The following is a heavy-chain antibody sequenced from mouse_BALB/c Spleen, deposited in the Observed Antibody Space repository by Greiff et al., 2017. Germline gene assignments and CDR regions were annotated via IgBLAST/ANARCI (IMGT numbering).Heavy chain of an antibody. J-gene: IGHJ3*01. CDR1: GFTFSDYY. CDR2: ISDGGSYT. D-gene: IGHD1-1*01. V-gene: IGHV5-4*02. Sequence: EVKLVESGGGLVKPGGSLKLSCAASGFTFSDYYMYWVRQTPEKRLEWVATISDGGSYTYYPDSVKGRFTISRDNAKNNLYLQMSSLKSEDTAMYYCAREGAVPYHWGQGTLVTASA. CDR3: AREGAVPYH.